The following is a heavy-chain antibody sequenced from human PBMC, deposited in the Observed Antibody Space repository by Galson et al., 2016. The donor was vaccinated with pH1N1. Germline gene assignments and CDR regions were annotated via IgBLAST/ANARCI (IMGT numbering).Heavy chain of an antibody. J-gene: IGHJ4*02. CDR1: GFISSDYW. V-gene: IGHV3-7*01. D-gene: IGHD1-26*01. CDR3: ATEDYYTSLY. Sequence: SLRLSCAASGFISSDYWMSWVRQAPGKGLEWVAKINQDGSRKYYVDSMKGRCTISRDNAENSLSLQMNSLRVEDTALYYCATEDYYTSLYWGQGILVTVSP. CDR2: INQDGSRK.